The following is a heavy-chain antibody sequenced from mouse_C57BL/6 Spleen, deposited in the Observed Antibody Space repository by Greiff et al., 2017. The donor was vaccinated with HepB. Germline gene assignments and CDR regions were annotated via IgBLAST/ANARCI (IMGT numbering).Heavy chain of an antibody. J-gene: IGHJ3*01. CDR1: GFTFIDYG. CDR3: ARIYYGSSPFAY. Sequence: EVKLMESGGGLVKPGGSLKLSCAASGFTFIDYGMHWVRQAPEKGLEWVAYISSGSSTIYYADTVKGLFTISRDNAKNTLFRQRTRLRSEETAMYYCARIYYGSSPFAYWGQGTLVTVSA. D-gene: IGHD1-1*01. V-gene: IGHV5-17*01. CDR2: ISSGSSTI.